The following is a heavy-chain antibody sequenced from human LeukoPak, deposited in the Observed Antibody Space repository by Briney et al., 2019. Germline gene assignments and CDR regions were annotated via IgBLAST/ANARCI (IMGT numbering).Heavy chain of an antibody. CDR1: VYTFTGYY. J-gene: IGHJ3*02. CDR2: INTNSGGT. D-gene: IGHD6-13*01. CDR3: AGGYSNDAFDI. Sequence: GASVKVSCKASVYTFTGYYIHWLRQTPGQGLEWMGRINTNSGGTNYAQKFQGRVTMTRDTSISTAYMELSRLRSDDTAVYYCAGGYSNDAFDIWGQGTMVTVSS. V-gene: IGHV1-2*02.